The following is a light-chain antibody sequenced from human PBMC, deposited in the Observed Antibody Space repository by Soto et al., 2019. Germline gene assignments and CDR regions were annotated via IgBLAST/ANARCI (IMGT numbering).Light chain of an antibody. CDR2: EAT. J-gene: IGLJ3*02. V-gene: IGLV2-23*01. CDR3: CSFAGSNSGV. Sequence: QSALTQPASVSGSPGQSITISCTGSSSDVGTYDLVSWYQHHPGAAPKLMIYEATRRPSGISNRFSGSKSGNTASLTISGLQAADEADYYCCSFAGSNSGVFGGGTKLTVL. CDR1: SSDVGTYDL.